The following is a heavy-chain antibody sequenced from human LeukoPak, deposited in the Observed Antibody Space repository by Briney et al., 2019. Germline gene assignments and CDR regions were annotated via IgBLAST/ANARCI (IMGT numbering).Heavy chain of an antibody. J-gene: IGHJ6*02. CDR1: GASISSYY. Sequence: SETLSLICTVSGASISSYYWSWIRQPPGKGLEWIGYIYHSGSTYYNPSLKSRVTISVDRSKNQFSLKLSSVTAADTAVYYCARGGVVPAAMIYYYYGMDVWGQGTTVTVSS. CDR2: IYHSGST. V-gene: IGHV4-59*12. D-gene: IGHD2-2*01. CDR3: ARGGVVPAAMIYYYYGMDV.